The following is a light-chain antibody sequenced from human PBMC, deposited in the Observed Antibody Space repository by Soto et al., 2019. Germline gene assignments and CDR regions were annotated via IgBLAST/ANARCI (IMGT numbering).Light chain of an antibody. J-gene: IGLJ1*01. V-gene: IGLV1-40*01. CDR2: GNS. Sequence: QSVLTQPPSVSGAPGQRVTISCTGSRSNIGAGYDVHWYQQLPGTAPKVLIYGNSNRPSGVPDRFSGSKSGTSASLAITGLQAEDEADYYCQSYDSSLSGLYVFGTGTKLTVL. CDR1: RSNIGAGYD. CDR3: QSYDSSLSGLYV.